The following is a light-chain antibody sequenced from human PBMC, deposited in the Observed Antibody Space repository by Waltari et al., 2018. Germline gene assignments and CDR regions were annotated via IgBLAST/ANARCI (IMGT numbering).Light chain of an antibody. CDR3: QQRSNWPIT. J-gene: IGKJ5*01. Sequence: PGERANLSCRASQSVSSYLAWYQQKPGQAPRLLIYDASNRATGIPARFSGSGSGTDSTLTISSLEPEDFAVYYCQQRSNWPITFGQGTRLEIK. CDR1: QSVSSY. CDR2: DAS. V-gene: IGKV3-11*01.